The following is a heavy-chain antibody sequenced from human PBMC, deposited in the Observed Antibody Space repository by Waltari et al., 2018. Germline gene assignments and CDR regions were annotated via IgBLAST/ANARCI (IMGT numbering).Heavy chain of an antibody. J-gene: IGHJ5*02. Sequence: EEQVVESGGGLVQPGGSLRLSCAASGFTFSSHWMTWVRQAPGKGLGGWADINGDGGAKNYVDAVKGRFTISRDNAENSLYLQMNSLRAEDTAVYYCARLVGGVTTLDPWGQGTLVTVSS. V-gene: IGHV3-7*03. CDR3: ARLVGGVTTLDP. CDR1: GFTFSSHW. CDR2: INGDGGAK. D-gene: IGHD3-16*01.